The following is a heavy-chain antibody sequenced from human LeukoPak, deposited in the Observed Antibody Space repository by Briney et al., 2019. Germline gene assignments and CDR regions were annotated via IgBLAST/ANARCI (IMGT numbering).Heavy chain of an antibody. CDR1: GYTFTGCY. Sequence: ASVKVSCKASGYTFTGCYIYWVRQAPGQGLEWMGWINPNSDVTNYAQNFQGRVSMTRDTSISTAYMELSRLGSDDTAVYYCARDRGITVPGAAFDYWGQGTLVTVSS. J-gene: IGHJ4*02. CDR3: ARDRGITVPGAAFDY. CDR2: INPNSDVT. D-gene: IGHD6-19*01. V-gene: IGHV1-2*02.